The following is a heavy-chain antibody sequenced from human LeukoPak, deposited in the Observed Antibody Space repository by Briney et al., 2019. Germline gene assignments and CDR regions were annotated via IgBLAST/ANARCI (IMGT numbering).Heavy chain of an antibody. CDR1: GFTFSDYY. D-gene: IGHD6-13*01. CDR2: ISSSSSYT. Sequence: GGSLRLSCAASGFTFSDYYMSWIRQAPGKGLEWVSYISSSSSYTNYADSVKGRFTISRDNAKNSLYLQMNSLRAEDTAVYYCAKGGQYGSSWYLIDYWGLGTLVTVSS. V-gene: IGHV3-11*05. CDR3: AKGGQYGSSWYLIDY. J-gene: IGHJ4*02.